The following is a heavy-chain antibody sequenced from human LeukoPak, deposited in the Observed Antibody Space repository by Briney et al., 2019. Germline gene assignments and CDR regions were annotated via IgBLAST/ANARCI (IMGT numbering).Heavy chain of an antibody. Sequence: GGSLRLSCAASGFTFSSYAMSWARQAPGKGLEWVSTINSDENTYYADSVKGRFTISRDTSKNTLYLQMNSLRAEDTAVYYCATTEYQLLHLVYWGQGTLVTVSS. CDR3: ATTEYQLLHLVY. D-gene: IGHD2/OR15-2a*01. J-gene: IGHJ4*02. CDR2: INSDENT. CDR1: GFTFSSYA. V-gene: IGHV3-23*01.